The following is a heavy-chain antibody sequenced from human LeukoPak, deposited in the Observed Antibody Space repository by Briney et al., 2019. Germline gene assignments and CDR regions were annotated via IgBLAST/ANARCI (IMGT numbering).Heavy chain of an antibody. Sequence: GGSLRLSCAASGFTFSTYGMNWVRQAPGKGLEWVSSISSSSSYIYYADSVKGRFTISRDNAKNSLYLQMNSLRAEDTAVYYCARGNEWFGELPEDWGQGTLVTVSS. J-gene: IGHJ4*02. D-gene: IGHD3-10*01. CDR3: ARGNEWFGELPED. CDR1: GFTFSTYG. CDR2: ISSSSSYI. V-gene: IGHV3-21*01.